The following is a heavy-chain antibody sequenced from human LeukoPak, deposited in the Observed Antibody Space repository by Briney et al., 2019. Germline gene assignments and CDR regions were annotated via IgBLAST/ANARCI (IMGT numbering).Heavy chain of an antibody. J-gene: IGHJ4*02. Sequence: GALRLSCAASGFTFSSYAMIWVRQAPGKGLEWVSVIAGSGGSTDYADSVKGRFTISRDNSKNTLYLQMSSLRAEDTAVYYCAKGTLRYCSGGSCYSGYWGQGTLVTVSS. V-gene: IGHV3-23*01. CDR3: AKGTLRYCSGGSCYSGY. CDR2: IAGSGGST. D-gene: IGHD2-15*01. CDR1: GFTFSSYA.